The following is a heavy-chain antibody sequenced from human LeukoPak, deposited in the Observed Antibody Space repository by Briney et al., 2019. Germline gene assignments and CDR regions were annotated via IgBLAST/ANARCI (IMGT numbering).Heavy chain of an antibody. D-gene: IGHD2-8*01. CDR3: ARRGPVLDRMLGHYYYYMDV. V-gene: IGHV4-39*01. Sequence: PSETLSLTCTVSGGSISSSGYYWGWIRQPPGKGLEWIGNIYYSGSTYYNPSLKSRITISVDTSKNQFSLKLSSVTAAGTAVYYCARRGPVLDRMLGHYYYYMDVWGKGTTVTVSS. CDR1: GGSISSSGYY. CDR2: IYYSGST. J-gene: IGHJ6*03.